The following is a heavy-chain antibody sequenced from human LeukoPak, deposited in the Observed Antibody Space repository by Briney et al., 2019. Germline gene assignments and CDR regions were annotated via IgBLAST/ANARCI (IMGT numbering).Heavy chain of an antibody. V-gene: IGHV5-51*01. CDR2: TYPGDSDT. CDR3: ARQGYCTGSSCYAVAPGHLDY. Sequence: GESLKISCKGSGYSFSNYWIVWVRQMPGKGLEWMGVTYPGDSDTRYSPSFQGQVTISVDKSISTAYLQWSSLKASDTAMYYCARQGYCTGSSCYAVAPGHLDYWGQGTLVTVSS. J-gene: IGHJ4*02. CDR1: GYSFSNYW. D-gene: IGHD2-2*01.